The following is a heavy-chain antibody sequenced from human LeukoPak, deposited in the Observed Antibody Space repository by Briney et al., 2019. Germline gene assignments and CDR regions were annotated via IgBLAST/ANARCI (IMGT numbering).Heavy chain of an antibody. V-gene: IGHV5-51*01. J-gene: IGHJ2*01. D-gene: IGHD3-3*01. CDR2: IYPRDSDT. Sequence: GESLKISCKGSGYSFATYWIAWARQTPRKGLEWMGIIYPRDSDTKYSPSFQGQVTISADKSISTAYLQWSSLKASDTAMYYCARQDYDFWSGYNYWYFDLWGRGTLVTVSS. CDR1: GYSFATYW. CDR3: ARQDYDFWSGYNYWYFDL.